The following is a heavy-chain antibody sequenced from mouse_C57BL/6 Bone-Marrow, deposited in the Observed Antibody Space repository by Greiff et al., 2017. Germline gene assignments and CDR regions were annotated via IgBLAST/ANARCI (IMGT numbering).Heavy chain of an antibody. V-gene: IGHV5-9-1*02. J-gene: IGHJ3*01. CDR1: GFTFSSYA. Sequence: EVKLMESGEGLVKPGGSLKLSCAASGFTFSSYAMSWVRQTPEKRLEWVAYISSGGDYIYYADTVKGRFTISRDNARNTPYLQMSSLKSEDTAMYYCTSPSGGFAYWGQGTLVTVSA. D-gene: IGHD2-10*02. CDR3: TSPSGGFAY. CDR2: ISSGGDYI.